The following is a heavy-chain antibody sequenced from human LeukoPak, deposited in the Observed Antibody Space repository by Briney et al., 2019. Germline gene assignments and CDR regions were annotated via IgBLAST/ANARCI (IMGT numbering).Heavy chain of an antibody. D-gene: IGHD5-18*01. CDR3: ARDPSGLWPTGHFDY. Sequence: PGGSLRLSCAASGFTFDDYAMHWVRQAPGKGLEWVSGISWNSGSIGYADSVKGRFSISRDNAKNSLYLQMNSLRAEHTAVYYCARDPSGLWPTGHFDYWGQGTLVTVSS. CDR2: ISWNSGSI. CDR1: GFTFDDYA. J-gene: IGHJ4*02. V-gene: IGHV3-9*01.